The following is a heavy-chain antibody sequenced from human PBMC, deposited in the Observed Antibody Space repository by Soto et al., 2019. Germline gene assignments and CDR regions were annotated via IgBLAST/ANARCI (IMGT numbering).Heavy chain of an antibody. Sequence: SCVLQTPREGVEWVSAISGSGGSTYYADSVKGRFTISRDNSKNTLYLQMNSLRAEDTAVYYCAKKSLITMPTPERYYYYYGMDVWGQGTTVTVS. D-gene: IGHD3-10*01. V-gene: IGHV3-23*01. CDR3: AKKSLITMPTPERYYYYYGMDV. CDR2: ISGSGGST. J-gene: IGHJ6*02.